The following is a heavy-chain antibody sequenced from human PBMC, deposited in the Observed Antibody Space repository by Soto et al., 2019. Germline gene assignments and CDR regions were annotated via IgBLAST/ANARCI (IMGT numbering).Heavy chain of an antibody. V-gene: IGHV4-31*03. CDR3: ARTPRRDGYKTPFDY. CDR1: GGSISSGGYY. Sequence: QVQLQESGPGLVKPSQTLSLTCTVSGGSISSGGYYWSWIRQHPGKGLEWIGYIYYSGSTYYNPSLKSRVTISVDTSKNQFSLKLSSVTAADTAVYYCARTPRRDGYKTPFDYWGQGTLVTVSS. J-gene: IGHJ4*02. D-gene: IGHD5-12*01. CDR2: IYYSGST.